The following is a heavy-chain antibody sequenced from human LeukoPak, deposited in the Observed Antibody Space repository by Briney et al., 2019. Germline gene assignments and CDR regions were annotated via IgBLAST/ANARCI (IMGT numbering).Heavy chain of an antibody. CDR3: AKGHIAVAGRGYYFDY. V-gene: IGHV3-23*01. CDR1: GFTFSSYG. D-gene: IGHD6-19*01. J-gene: IGHJ4*02. Sequence: TGGSLRLSCAASGFTFSSYGMHWVRQAPGKGLEWVSAISGSGGSTYYADSVKGRFTISRDNSKNTLYLQMNSLRAEDTAVYYCAKGHIAVAGRGYYFDYWGQGTLVTVSS. CDR2: ISGSGGST.